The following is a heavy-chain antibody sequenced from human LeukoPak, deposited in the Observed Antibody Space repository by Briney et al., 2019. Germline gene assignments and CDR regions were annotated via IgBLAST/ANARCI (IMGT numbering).Heavy chain of an antibody. CDR1: GYPFAKYW. CDR3: ARRFGERLYSNNDAFDS. V-gene: IGHV5-51*01. CDR2: IYPDDSDT. D-gene: IGHD4-11*01. Sequence: GESLKISCQTSGYPFAKYWIGWVRQMPGKGLEWMGIIYPDDSDTRYGPSFQGKVTISVDKSINTAYLQWSRLKASDSAIYYCARRFGERLYSNNDAFDSWGQGTLVTVSS. J-gene: IGHJ4*02.